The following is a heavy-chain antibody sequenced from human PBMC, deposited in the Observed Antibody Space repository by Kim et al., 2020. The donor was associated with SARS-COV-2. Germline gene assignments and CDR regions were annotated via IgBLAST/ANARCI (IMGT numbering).Heavy chain of an antibody. CDR1: GFTFSTYS. J-gene: IGHJ4*01. D-gene: IGHD4-4*01. CDR3: ARKGDYNHPLHF. V-gene: IGHV3-21*01. CDR2: ISSSSSYI. Sequence: GGSLRLSCAASGFTFSTYSMNWVRQAPGKGLEWVSSISSSSSYIDYADSMRGRFTISRDNANNALYLQMNSLRGDDTAVYYCARKGDYNHPLHFWGHGNL.